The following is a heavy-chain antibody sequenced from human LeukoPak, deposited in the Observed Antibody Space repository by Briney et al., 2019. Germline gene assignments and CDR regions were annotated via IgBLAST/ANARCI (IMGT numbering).Heavy chain of an antibody. V-gene: IGHV3-7*01. CDR3: ARGPLIAAAGTG. CDR1: GFTFSSYW. D-gene: IGHD6-13*01. J-gene: IGHJ4*02. CDR2: IKEDGSEK. Sequence: GGSLRLSCAASGFTFSSYWMSWVRQAPGKGLEWVANIKEDGSEKYYVDSVKGRFTISRDNAKNSLYLQMNSLRADDTAVYYCARGPLIAAAGTGWGQGTLVTVSS.